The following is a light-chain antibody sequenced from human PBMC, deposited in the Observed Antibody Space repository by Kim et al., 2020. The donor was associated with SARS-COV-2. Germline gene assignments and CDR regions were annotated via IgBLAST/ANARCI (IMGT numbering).Light chain of an antibody. CDR3: QSYDSSNTHLWV. Sequence: NFMLTQPHSVSESPGKTVTISCTRSSGSIASNYVQWYQQRPGSSPTTVIYEDNQRPSGVPDRFSGSIDSSSNSASLTISGLKTEDEADYYCQSYDSSNTHLWVFGGGTKLTVL. V-gene: IGLV6-57*01. J-gene: IGLJ3*02. CDR1: SGSIASNY. CDR2: EDN.